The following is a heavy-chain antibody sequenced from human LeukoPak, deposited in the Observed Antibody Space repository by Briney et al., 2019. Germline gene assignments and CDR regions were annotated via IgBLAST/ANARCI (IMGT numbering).Heavy chain of an antibody. CDR1: GGSISSSSYY. V-gene: IGHV4-39*01. CDR3: ARHWVHTTYYFNY. J-gene: IGHJ4*02. D-gene: IGHD1-14*01. CDR2: IYYSGST. Sequence: SETLSLNCTVSGGSISSSSYYWGWIRQPPGKGLEWIGSIYYSGSTYYNPSLKSRVTISVDTSKNQFSLKLSSVTAADTAVYYCARHWVHTTYYFNYWGQGTLVTVSS.